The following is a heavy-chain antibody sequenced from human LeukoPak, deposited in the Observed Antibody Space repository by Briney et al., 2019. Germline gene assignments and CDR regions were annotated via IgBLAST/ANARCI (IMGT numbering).Heavy chain of an antibody. Sequence: SETLSLTCPVSGGSISSYYWSWIRQPPGKGLEWIGYIYYSGSTNYNPSLKSRVTISVDTSKNQFSLKLSSVTAADTAVYYCASSYGSGSYYPWGQGTLVTVSS. D-gene: IGHD3-10*01. V-gene: IGHV4-59*01. CDR3: ASSYGSGSYYP. CDR1: GGSISSYY. CDR2: IYYSGST. J-gene: IGHJ5*02.